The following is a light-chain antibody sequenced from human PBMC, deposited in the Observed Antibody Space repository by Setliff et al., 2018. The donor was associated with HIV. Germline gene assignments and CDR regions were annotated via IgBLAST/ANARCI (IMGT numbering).Light chain of an antibody. CDR2: EVS. Sequence: QSALTQPASVSGSPGQSITISCTGTSGDVGSYNLVSWYRQNPGKAPHVMIYEVSKRPSGVSDRFSGSKSGNTASLTISGLQAEDESDYYCCSYAGSYTPYVFGTGTKVTVL. V-gene: IGLV2-23*02. CDR1: SGDVGSYNL. J-gene: IGLJ1*01. CDR3: CSYAGSYTPYV.